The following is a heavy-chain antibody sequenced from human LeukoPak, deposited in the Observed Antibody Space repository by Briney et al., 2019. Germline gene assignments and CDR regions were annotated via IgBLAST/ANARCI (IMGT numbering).Heavy chain of an antibody. CDR3: ARGGGYEPLDY. Sequence: GGSLRLSCAASGFTFSDYYMSWIRQAPGKGLEWVSYISSSSSYTNYADPVKGRFTISRDNAKNSLYLQMNSLRAEDTAVYYCARGGGYEPLDYWGQGTLVTVSS. CDR2: ISSSSSYT. V-gene: IGHV3-11*06. D-gene: IGHD5-12*01. CDR1: GFTFSDYY. J-gene: IGHJ4*02.